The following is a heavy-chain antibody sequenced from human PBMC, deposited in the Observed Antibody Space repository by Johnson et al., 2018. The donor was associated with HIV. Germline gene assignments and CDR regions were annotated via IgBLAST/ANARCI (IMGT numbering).Heavy chain of an antibody. CDR1: GFSFNSYP. CDR3: ARGGGRGIFVHRDAFEV. CDR2: ISYDGTNQ. D-gene: IGHD3-3*02. Sequence: QVQLVESGGGVVQPGRSLRLSCAASGFSFNSYPMHWVRQAPGKGLEWVAHISYDGTNQHSADSVPGRFTISRDNSKHTLYLEMNSLRPDETAIFYCARGGGRGIFVHRDAFEVWGRGTMVTVSS. J-gene: IGHJ3*01. V-gene: IGHV3-30-3*01.